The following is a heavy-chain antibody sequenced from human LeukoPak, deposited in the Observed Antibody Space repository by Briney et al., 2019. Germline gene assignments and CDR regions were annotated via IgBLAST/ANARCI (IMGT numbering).Heavy chain of an antibody. D-gene: IGHD3-10*01. CDR3: ARHGDGWFGELFRYYFDY. CDR1: GGSISSGSYY. V-gene: IGHV4-61*02. CDR2: IYTSGST. Sequence: PSETLSLTCTVSGGSISSGSYYWSWSRQPAGKGLEWIGRIYTSGSTNYNPSLKSRVTISVDTSKNQFSLKLSSVTAADTAVYYCARHGDGWFGELFRYYFDYWGQGTLVTVSS. J-gene: IGHJ4*02.